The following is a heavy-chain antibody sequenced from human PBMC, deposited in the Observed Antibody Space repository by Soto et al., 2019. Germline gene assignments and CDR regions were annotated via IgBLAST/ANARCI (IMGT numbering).Heavy chain of an antibody. V-gene: IGHV1-3*01. CDR3: ARAFYNGVDLSSLYYYGMDV. Sequence: QVPLVQSGAEVKKPGASVKVSCKASGYTFTSYAMHWVRQAPGQRLEWMGWINAGNGNTKYSQKFQGRVTITRDTSASTAYMEVSSLRSEDTAVYYCARAFYNGVDLSSLYYYGMDVWGQGTTVTVSS. J-gene: IGHJ6*02. D-gene: IGHD5-12*01. CDR1: GYTFTSYA. CDR2: INAGNGNT.